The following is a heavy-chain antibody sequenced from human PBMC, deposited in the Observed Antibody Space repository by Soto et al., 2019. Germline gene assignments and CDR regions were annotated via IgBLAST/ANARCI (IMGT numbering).Heavy chain of an antibody. J-gene: IGHJ4*02. D-gene: IGHD2-2*01. CDR3: ARSGSSTSCYDY. CDR1: GFTFSDHY. V-gene: IGHV3-72*01. Sequence: GGSLRVSCVGSGFTFSDHYIDWVRQAPGKGLEWVGRIRKQANIYTTHYAASVKGRFTISRDDPKNSLYLQMNSLKTEDTAVYYCARSGSSTSCYDYWGQGTLVTVSS. CDR2: IRKQANIYTT.